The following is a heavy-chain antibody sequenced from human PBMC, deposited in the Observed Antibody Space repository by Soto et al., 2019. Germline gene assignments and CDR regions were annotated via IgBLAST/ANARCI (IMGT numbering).Heavy chain of an antibody. CDR2: IYYSGST. Sequence: SETLSLTCTVSGASISGFYWSWIRQPPGKGLEWIGSIYYSGSTTYNPSLKSRVTISVDTSKNQFSLKLTSVTAADTAVYFCARIYCSSIRCSSHFDYWGQGTLVTVSS. D-gene: IGHD2-2*01. CDR1: GASISGFY. V-gene: IGHV4-59*08. J-gene: IGHJ4*02. CDR3: ARIYCSSIRCSSHFDY.